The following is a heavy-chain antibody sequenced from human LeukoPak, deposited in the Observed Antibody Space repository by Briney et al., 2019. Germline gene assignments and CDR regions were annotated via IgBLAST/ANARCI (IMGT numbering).Heavy chain of an antibody. D-gene: IGHD2-21*01. Sequence: SGGSLRLSCAASGFTFSNAYMNWFRQAPGKWLEWVGRIKPKTDGETTEYAAPVKDRFSISRDDSKRMKYLQMNSLKTEDTAVYYCITPLPYSAQGGQGTLVTVSS. V-gene: IGHV3-15*07. J-gene: IGHJ4*02. CDR2: IKPKTDGETT. CDR3: ITPLPYSAQ. CDR1: GFTFSNAY.